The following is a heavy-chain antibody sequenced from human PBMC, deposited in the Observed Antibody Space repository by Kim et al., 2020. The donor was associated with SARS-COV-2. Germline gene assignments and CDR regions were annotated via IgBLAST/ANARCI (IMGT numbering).Heavy chain of an antibody. J-gene: IGHJ3*02. D-gene: IGHD3-22*01. V-gene: IGHV3-48*04. CDR1: GFTFSSYS. CDR2: ISSSSSTI. CDR3: ARDGPLITMIVVPYQSAFDI. Sequence: GGSLRLSCAASGFTFSSYSMNWVRQAPGKGLEWVSYISSSSSTIYYADSVKGRFTISRDNAKNSLYLQMNSLRAEDTAVYYCARDGPLITMIVVPYQSAFDIWGQGTMVTVSS.